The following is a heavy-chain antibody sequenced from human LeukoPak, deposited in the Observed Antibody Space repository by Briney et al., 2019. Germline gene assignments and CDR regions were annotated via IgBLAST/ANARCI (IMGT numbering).Heavy chain of an antibody. CDR1: GFTFNSYD. D-gene: IGHD1-14*01. CDR3: AKKSGGVITHFDY. Sequence: HSGGSLRLSCAASGFTFNSYDMSWVRQAPGKGLEWVSGISGSGGSTYYADSVKGRFTISRGNSKSTLYLQMNSLRAEDTAVYYCAKKSGGVITHFDYWGQGTLVTASS. V-gene: IGHV3-23*01. CDR2: ISGSGGST. J-gene: IGHJ4*02.